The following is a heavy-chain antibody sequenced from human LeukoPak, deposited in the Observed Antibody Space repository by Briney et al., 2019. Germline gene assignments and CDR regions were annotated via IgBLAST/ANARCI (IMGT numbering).Heavy chain of an antibody. D-gene: IGHD7-27*01. CDR1: GFTVSSNY. J-gene: IGHJ6*02. Sequence: GGSLRLSCAASGFTVSSNYMSWVRQAPGKGLEWVSVIYSGGSTYYADSVKGRFTISRDNSKNTLYLQMNSLRVEDTAVYYCARSTWGSRRYYYYGMDVWGQGTTVTVSS. CDR3: ARSTWGSRRYYYYGMDV. V-gene: IGHV3-66*02. CDR2: IYSGGST.